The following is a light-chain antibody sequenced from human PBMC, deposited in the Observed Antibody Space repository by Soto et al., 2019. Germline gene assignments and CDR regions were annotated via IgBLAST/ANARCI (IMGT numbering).Light chain of an antibody. V-gene: IGLV2-14*01. J-gene: IGLJ1*01. CDR3: SSYTSSLYV. Sequence: QSALTQPASASGSPGQSITISCTGTSSDVGGYNYVSWYQQHPGKAPKLMIYDVSNRHSGVSNRFSGSKSGNTASLTISGLQAEDEADYYCSSYTSSLYVFGTGTKLTV. CDR2: DVS. CDR1: SSDVGGYNY.